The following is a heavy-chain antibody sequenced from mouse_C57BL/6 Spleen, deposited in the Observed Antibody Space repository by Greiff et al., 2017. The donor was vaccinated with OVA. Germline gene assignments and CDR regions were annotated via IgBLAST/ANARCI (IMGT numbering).Heavy chain of an antibody. V-gene: IGHV1-39*01. CDR1: GYSFTDYN. CDR3: ERRGYYCGRSYVRAMDC. D-gene: IGHD1-1*01. J-gene: IGHJ4*01. Sequence: LMKSGASVKISCKASGYSFTDYNLTWVKQSNGKSLEWIGVINPYYGTTSYNQKFKCKATLTVDQSSSTAYIQLNSLTSEDSAVNYGERRGYYCGRSYVRAMDCWGQGTSVTVSS. CDR2: INPYYGTT.